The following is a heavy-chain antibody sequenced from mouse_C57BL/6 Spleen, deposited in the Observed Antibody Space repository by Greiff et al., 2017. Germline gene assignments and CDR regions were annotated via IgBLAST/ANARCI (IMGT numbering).Heavy chain of an antibody. CDR2: IDPSDSYT. V-gene: IGHV1-69*01. D-gene: IGHD1-1*01. CDR3: ARFNYYGSSPEGMDY. J-gene: IGHJ4*01. Sequence: QVQLQQPGAELVMPGASVKLSCKASGYTFTSYWMHWVKQRPGQGLEWIGEIDPSDSYTNYNQKFKGKFTLTVDKSSSTAYMQLSSLTSEDSAVYYCARFNYYGSSPEGMDYWGQGTSVTVSS. CDR1: GYTFTSYW.